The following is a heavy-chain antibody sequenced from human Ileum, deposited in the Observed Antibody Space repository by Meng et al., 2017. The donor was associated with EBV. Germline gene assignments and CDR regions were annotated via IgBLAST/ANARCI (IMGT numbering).Heavy chain of an antibody. CDR1: GGAVSISSYY. CDR2: IYYSGTT. Sequence: GQVQDASPGVVNPSETLSITCTVSGGAVSISSYYCSWIRQPPGKGLEWIGYIYYSGTTNYNPSLESRVTISVDTSKNQFSLKLRSVAASDTAVYYCARGWDTAMDSGWGQGTLVTVSS. D-gene: IGHD5-18*01. V-gene: IGHV4-61*01. CDR3: ARGWDTAMDSG. J-gene: IGHJ4*02.